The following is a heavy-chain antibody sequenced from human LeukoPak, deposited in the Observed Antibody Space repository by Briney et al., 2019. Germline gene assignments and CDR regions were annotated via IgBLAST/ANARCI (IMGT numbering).Heavy chain of an antibody. CDR1: GFTVSSNY. V-gene: IGHV3-66*01. D-gene: IGHD5-24*01. CDR3: ARGDGYNRLGY. Sequence: GGSLRLSCAASGFTVSSNYMSWVRQAPGKGLEWVSVIYSGGSTYYADSVKGRFTISRDNSNNTLYLQMNSLRAEDTAVYYCARGDGYNRLGYWGQGTLVTVSS. CDR2: IYSGGST. J-gene: IGHJ4*02.